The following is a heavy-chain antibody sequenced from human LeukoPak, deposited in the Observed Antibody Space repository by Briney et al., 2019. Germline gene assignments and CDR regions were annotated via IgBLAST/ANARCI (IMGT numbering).Heavy chain of an antibody. CDR2: ITDSGGST. Sequence: GGSLRLSCAASGFTFTNYAMSWVRQAPGKGLEWVSAITDSGGSTYYADSVKGRFTISRDNSKNTLYLQLNSLRDEDTAVYYCAKELHTSGWSLAYFDYWGQGTLVTVSS. D-gene: IGHD6-19*01. V-gene: IGHV3-23*01. J-gene: IGHJ4*02. CDR1: GFTFTNYA. CDR3: AKELHTSGWSLAYFDY.